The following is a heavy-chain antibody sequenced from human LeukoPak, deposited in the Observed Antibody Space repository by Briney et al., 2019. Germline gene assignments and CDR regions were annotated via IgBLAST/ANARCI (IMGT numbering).Heavy chain of an antibody. CDR3: ARVVYRGRSSSCPGDY. Sequence: GGSLRLSCAASGFTFSSYAMHWVRQAPGKGLEWVALISYDGSNKYYADSVKGRFTISRDSSKNTLYLQMNSLRGEDTAVYYCARVVYRGRSSSCPGDYWGQGTLVTVSS. V-gene: IGHV3-30*04. J-gene: IGHJ4*02. D-gene: IGHD6-13*01. CDR2: ISYDGSNK. CDR1: GFTFSSYA.